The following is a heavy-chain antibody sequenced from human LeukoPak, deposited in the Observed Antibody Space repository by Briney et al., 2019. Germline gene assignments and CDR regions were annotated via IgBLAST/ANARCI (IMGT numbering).Heavy chain of an antibody. CDR2: IIPIFGTA. D-gene: IGHD5-18*01. CDR3: ARGGDSVRSPNGFDT. J-gene: IGHJ5*02. V-gene: IGHV1-69*05. CDR1: GGTFSSYA. Sequence: ASVKVSCKASGGTFSSYAICWVRQAPGQGLKWIGRIIPIFGTANYAQKFQGRVTITTDESTSTAYMELSSLRFESTAVYYCARGGDSVRSPNGFDTWGQGTLVTVSS.